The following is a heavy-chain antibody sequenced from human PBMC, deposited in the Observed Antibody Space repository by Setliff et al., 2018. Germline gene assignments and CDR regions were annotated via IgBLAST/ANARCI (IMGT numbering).Heavy chain of an antibody. CDR3: AGGGRYCGGDCYQDDAFDI. J-gene: IGHJ3*02. V-gene: IGHV4-34*01. CDR2: FNRTRKV. Sequence: SETLSLTCEVSGGSFSDYYWSWIRQSPGKGLEWLGDFNRTRKVDYSPSLKSRLTISVDTSKKQFSLHLNSVTAADTAMYYCAGGGRYCGGDCYQDDAFDIWGQGTMVTVS. CDR1: GGSFSDYY. D-gene: IGHD2-21*02.